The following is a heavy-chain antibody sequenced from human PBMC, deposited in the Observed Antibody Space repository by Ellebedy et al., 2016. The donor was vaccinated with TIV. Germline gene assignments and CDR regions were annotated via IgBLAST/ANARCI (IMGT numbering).Heavy chain of an antibody. CDR1: GFTLRRYA. D-gene: IGHD4-17*01. Sequence: GESLKISCAASGFTLRRYAMSWVRQAPGKGLEWVASTGDDTFYADSVKGRFTISRDNSKNTLSLQMILLRAEDTAVYYCAKAYGVQFDFWGQGTLITVSS. CDR3: AKAYGVQFDF. CDR2: TGDDT. V-gene: IGHV3-23*01. J-gene: IGHJ4*02.